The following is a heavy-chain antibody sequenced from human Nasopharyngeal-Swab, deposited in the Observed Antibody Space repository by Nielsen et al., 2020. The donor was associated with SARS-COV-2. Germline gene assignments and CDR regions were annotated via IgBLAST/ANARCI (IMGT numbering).Heavy chain of an antibody. Sequence: GGSLRLSCAASGFTVSSNYMSWVRQAPGKGLVWVSRINSDGSSTSYADSVKGRFTISRDNAKNTLYLQMNSLRAEDTAVYYCARARGDLGYWGQGTLVTVSS. V-gene: IGHV3-74*01. CDR2: INSDGSST. CDR3: ARARGDLGY. J-gene: IGHJ4*02. CDR1: GFTVSSNY. D-gene: IGHD5-12*01.